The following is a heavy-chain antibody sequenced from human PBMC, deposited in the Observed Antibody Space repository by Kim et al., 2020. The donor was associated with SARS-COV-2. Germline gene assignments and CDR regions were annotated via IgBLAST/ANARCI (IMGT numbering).Heavy chain of an antibody. Sequence: GESLKISCKGSGYSFTSYWIGWVRQMPGKGLEWMGIIYPGDSDTRYSPSFQGQVTISADKSISTAYLQWRSLKASDTAMYYCARITMVRGVPYYFDYWSQGTLVTVSS. J-gene: IGHJ4*02. CDR3: ARITMVRGVPYYFDY. V-gene: IGHV5-51*01. D-gene: IGHD3-10*01. CDR1: GYSFTSYW. CDR2: IYPGDSDT.